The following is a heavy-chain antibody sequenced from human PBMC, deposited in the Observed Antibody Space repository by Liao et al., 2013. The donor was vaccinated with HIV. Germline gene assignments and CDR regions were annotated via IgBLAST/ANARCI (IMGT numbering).Heavy chain of an antibody. CDR2: IYTSGST. Sequence: QVQLQESGPGLVKPSETLSLTCTVSGGSISSYYWSWIRQPAGKGLEWIGRIYTSGSTNYNPSLKSRVTMSVDTSKNQFSLKLSSVTAADTAVYYCARVGMTTITGYYYYIDVWGKGPRSPSP. J-gene: IGHJ6*03. D-gene: IGHD5-24*01. CDR1: GGSISSYY. V-gene: IGHV4-4*07. CDR3: ARVGMTTITGYYYYIDV.